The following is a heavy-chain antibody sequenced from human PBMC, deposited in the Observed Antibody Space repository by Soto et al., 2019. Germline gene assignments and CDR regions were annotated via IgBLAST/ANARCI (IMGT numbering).Heavy chain of an antibody. V-gene: IGHV3-23*01. CDR3: AKRSNYDSGSFDY. CDR2: ISGSGDST. J-gene: IGHJ4*02. D-gene: IGHD3-22*01. CDR1: GFTFSSYA. Sequence: PGGSLRLSCAASGFTFSSYAMSWVRQAPGKGLEWVSAISGSGDSTYYADSVKGRFTIYRDNSKNTLYLQMNTLRADDTAVYYCAKRSNYDSGSFDYWGQGTLVTVSS.